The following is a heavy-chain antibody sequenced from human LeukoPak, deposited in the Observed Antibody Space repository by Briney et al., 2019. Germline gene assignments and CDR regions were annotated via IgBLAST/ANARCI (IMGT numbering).Heavy chain of an antibody. CDR3: ASDRIYRYYFDY. D-gene: IGHD2-15*01. CDR2: IIPMFGIA. J-gene: IGHJ4*02. Sequence: ASVKVSCKASGGTFSSYAISWVRQAPGQGLEWMGRIIPMFGIANYAQKFQGRVTITADESTSTAYMELSSLRSEDTAVYYCASDRIYRYYFDYWGQGTLVTVSS. V-gene: IGHV1-69*13. CDR1: GGTFSSYA.